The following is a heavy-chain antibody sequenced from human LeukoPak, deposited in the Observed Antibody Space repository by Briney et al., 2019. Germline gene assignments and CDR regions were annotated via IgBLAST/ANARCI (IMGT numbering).Heavy chain of an antibody. CDR1: TFSFSSTG. J-gene: IGHJ4*02. CDR2: IRYDGNNK. Sequence: GGSLRLSCTPSTFSFSSTGMHWVRQAQDKGMEWVSYIRYDGNNKYYGDSVTGRLTVSRDKSKNTPYMQMNSLRVEHTDVYYCARTYKPLSWGQGTLVTDSS. V-gene: IGHV3-30*02. D-gene: IGHD5-24*01. CDR3: ARTYKPLS.